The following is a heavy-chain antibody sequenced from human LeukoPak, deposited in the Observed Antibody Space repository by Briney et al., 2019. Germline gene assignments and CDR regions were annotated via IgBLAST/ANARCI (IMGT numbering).Heavy chain of an antibody. J-gene: IGHJ4*02. Sequence: ASVKVSCKASGYTFTDYYIHWVRQAPGQGLEWMGWINPDSGGSEYGQKFQGRVTFTSDTSSTTVYMEVRSLKSDDTAVYYCARDMTGGIWARATSFDHWGQGTLVTVSS. CDR3: ARDMTGGIWARATSFDH. V-gene: IGHV1-2*02. D-gene: IGHD1-14*01. CDR1: GYTFTDYY. CDR2: INPDSGGS.